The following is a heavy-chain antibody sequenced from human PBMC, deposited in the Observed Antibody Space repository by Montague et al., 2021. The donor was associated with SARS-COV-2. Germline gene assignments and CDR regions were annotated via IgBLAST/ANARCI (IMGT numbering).Heavy chain of an antibody. V-gene: IGHV4-61*02. CDR3: ARERSADYYDGSGYHSYKYGMDA. CDR1: GGSVSSGSYY. Sequence: TLSLTCTVSGGSVSSGSYYWSWIRQPAGKGLEWTGRIYTSGSSNYNPSPKSRVTISVDTSKNQFPLKVSSVTAADTAVYYCARERSADYYDGSGYHSYKYGMDAWGQGTTVTVSS. CDR2: IYTSGSS. D-gene: IGHD3-22*01. J-gene: IGHJ6*02.